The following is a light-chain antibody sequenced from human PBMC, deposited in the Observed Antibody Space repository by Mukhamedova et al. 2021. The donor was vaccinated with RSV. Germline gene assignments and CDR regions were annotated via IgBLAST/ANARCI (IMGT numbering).Light chain of an antibody. V-gene: IGLV3-25*03. CDR3: QSVDSSGTYV. CDR2: KDS. J-gene: IGLJ1*01. Sequence: PGQTARITCSGDALPKQYAYWYQQKPGQAPMLVIYKDSERPSGIPERFSGSSSGTTVTLTISGVQAEDEADYYCQSVDSSGTYVFG. CDR1: ALPKQY.